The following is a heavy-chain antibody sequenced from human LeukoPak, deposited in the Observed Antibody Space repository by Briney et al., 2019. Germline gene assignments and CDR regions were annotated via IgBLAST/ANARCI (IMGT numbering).Heavy chain of an antibody. D-gene: IGHD6-19*01. V-gene: IGHV1-2*02. J-gene: IGHJ4*02. CDR2: INPNRGGT. Sequence: ASVKVSCKASGYTFTGYYMHWVRQAPGQGLEWVGWINPNRGGTNFAQKFHGRVTMTSDTSISTAYMGLSSLTSEDTAVYYCARGSGWDFDYWGQGTLVTVSS. CDR3: ARGSGWDFDY. CDR1: GYTFTGYY.